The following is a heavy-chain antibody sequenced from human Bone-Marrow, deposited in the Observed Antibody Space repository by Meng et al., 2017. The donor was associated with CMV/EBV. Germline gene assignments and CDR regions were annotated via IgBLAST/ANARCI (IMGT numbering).Heavy chain of an antibody. CDR3: ARGHDSSGYYYYYYYGMDV. CDR2: IYYSGST. V-gene: IGHV4-59*01. CDR1: GGSISSYY. Sequence: SETLSLTCTVSGGSISSYYWSWIRQPPGKGLEWIGYIYYSGSTNYNPSLKSRVTISVDTSKNQFSLKLSSVTAADTAVYYCARGHDSSGYYYYYYYGMDVWGQGTTVTVYS. J-gene: IGHJ6*02. D-gene: IGHD3-22*01.